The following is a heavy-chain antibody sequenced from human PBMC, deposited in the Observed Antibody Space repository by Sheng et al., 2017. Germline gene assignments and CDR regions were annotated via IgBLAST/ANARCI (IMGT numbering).Heavy chain of an antibody. Sequence: DVQLMESGGGLVQPGGSLRLSCADSGFTFGTYTMTWVRQAPGKGPEWVSAITDNGGGSSYAESVEGRFTISRDNSKNTVYLQMNSLRAEDTAVYYCAREGIASDIPTPYFMDVWGQGTTVTVSS. CDR3: AREGIASDIPTPYFMDV. CDR2: ITDNGGGS. D-gene: IGHD6-13*01. J-gene: IGHJ6*03. CDR1: GFTFGTYT. V-gene: IGHV3-23*01.